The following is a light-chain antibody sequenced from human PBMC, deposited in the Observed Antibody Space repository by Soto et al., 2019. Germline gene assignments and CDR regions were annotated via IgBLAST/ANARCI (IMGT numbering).Light chain of an antibody. V-gene: IGKV3-20*01. CDR2: GAS. Sequence: EIALTQSPGTLSLSPGERATLSCRASQSVSSSYLAWYQQKPGQAPRLLIYGASSRATGIPDRFSGSGSGTDFTLTISRLEPEDFAVYYCQQYPGYTFGQGTKLEIK. CDR3: QQYPGYT. J-gene: IGKJ2*01. CDR1: QSVSSSY.